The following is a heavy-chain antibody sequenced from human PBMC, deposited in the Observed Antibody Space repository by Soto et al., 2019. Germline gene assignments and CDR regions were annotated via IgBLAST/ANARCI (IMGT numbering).Heavy chain of an antibody. CDR2: INYSGST. Sequence: ASETLSLTCTVSGGSISTYYWSWMRQPPRNRLEWIGYINYSGSTNYNPSLKSRVTKSVDTSKNQFSLILSSVTAADTAVYYCARADCSGGSCPFDYWGQGIQVTVSS. D-gene: IGHD2-15*01. J-gene: IGHJ4*02. V-gene: IGHV4-59*01. CDR3: ARADCSGGSCPFDY. CDR1: GGSISTYY.